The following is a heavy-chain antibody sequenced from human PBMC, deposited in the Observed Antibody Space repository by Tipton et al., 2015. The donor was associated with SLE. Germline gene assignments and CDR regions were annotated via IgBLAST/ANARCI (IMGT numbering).Heavy chain of an antibody. CDR1: GGPISSHY. V-gene: IGHV4-59*11. Sequence: GLVKPSETLSLTCTVSGGPISSHYWSWIRQPPGKGLEWIGTIYYGGSTNYNPSLKSRVTISVDTSKNQFSLKLSSVTAADTAVYYCARGGVLSPASRRGMDVWGQGTTVTVSS. CDR2: IYYGGST. J-gene: IGHJ6*02. D-gene: IGHD3-16*01. CDR3: ARGGVLSPASRRGMDV.